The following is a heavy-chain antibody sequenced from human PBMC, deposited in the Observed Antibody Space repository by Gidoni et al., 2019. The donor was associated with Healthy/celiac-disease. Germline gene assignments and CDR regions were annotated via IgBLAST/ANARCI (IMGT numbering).Heavy chain of an antibody. D-gene: IGHD3-10*01. J-gene: IGHJ3*02. Sequence: QVQLVQSGSELKKPGAPVKVSCKASGSTFTRYAMNWVRQAPGQGLEWMGWNNTNTGNPTYDECFTGRLVFSLDTSVITAYLQICSLKAEDTAVYYCARLLPGKADAFDIGGQGTMVTVSS. CDR1: GSTFTRYA. V-gene: IGHV7-4-1*01. CDR2: NNTNTGNP. CDR3: ARLLPGKADAFDI.